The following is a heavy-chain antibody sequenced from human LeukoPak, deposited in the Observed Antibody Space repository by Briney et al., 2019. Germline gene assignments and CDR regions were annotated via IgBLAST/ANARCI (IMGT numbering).Heavy chain of an antibody. D-gene: IGHD6-13*01. CDR3: ASDAYSSSWFNT. CDR2: IYTGGTT. V-gene: IGHV3-53*01. CDR1: GFTVNSNY. J-gene: IGHJ5*01. Sequence: QTGGSLRLSCAASGFTVNSNYMSWVRQAPGKGREWVSVIYTGGTTYYADSVKGRFIISRDDSKNMLFLQMNSLRAEDTAMYYCASDAYSSSWFNTWGQGTLVTVSS.